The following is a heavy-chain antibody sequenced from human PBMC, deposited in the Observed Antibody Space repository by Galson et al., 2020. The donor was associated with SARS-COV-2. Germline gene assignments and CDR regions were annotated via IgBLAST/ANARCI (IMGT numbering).Heavy chain of an antibody. D-gene: IGHD3-3*01. V-gene: IGHV3-43D*03. Sequence: GGSLRLSCAASGFTFDDYAMHWVRQAPGKGLEWVSLISWDGGSTYYADSVKGRFTISRDNSKNSLYLQMNSLRAEDTALYYCAKDAQRFLEWFYFDYWGQGTLVTVSS. CDR2: ISWDGGST. J-gene: IGHJ4*02. CDR3: AKDAQRFLEWFYFDY. CDR1: GFTFDDYA.